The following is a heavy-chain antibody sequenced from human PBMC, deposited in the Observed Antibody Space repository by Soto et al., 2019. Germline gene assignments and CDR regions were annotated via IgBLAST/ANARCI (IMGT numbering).Heavy chain of an antibody. CDR3: AGASTWHPGAFDI. Sequence: PSETLSLTCTVSGDSISASSWSWVRQPPGKGLEWIGNIHYNGNTKYNPSLKSRVTMSVDTSKNQFSLKLSSVTAADTAVYYCAGASTWHPGAFDIWGQGTTVTVSS. D-gene: IGHD5-12*01. CDR1: GDSISASS. J-gene: IGHJ3*02. CDR2: IHYNGNT. V-gene: IGHV4-59*12.